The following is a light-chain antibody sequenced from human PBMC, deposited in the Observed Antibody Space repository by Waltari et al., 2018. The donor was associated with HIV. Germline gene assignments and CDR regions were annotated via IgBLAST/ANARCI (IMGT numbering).Light chain of an antibody. J-gene: IGLJ1*01. CDR2: HDP. Sequence: DLSQPSSVSVSPGQTAPVPCSGDTLGTRFVCWYRQKSGQSPELIIYHDPRPTSGISDRVAGSTSGNKATLTIRGTQSIDEGDYYCQAWDSNTFVFGSGTRVTVL. CDR1: TLGTRF. CDR3: QAWDSNTFV. V-gene: IGLV3-1*01.